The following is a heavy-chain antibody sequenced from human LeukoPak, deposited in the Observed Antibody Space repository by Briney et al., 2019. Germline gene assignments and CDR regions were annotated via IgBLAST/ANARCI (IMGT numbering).Heavy chain of an antibody. V-gene: IGHV3-9*01. CDR3: AKAYSSSWFDAFDI. CDR1: GFTFSSYA. CDR2: ISWNSGSI. Sequence: GGSLRLSCAASGFTFSSYAMHWVRQAPGKGLEWVSGISWNSGSIGYADSVKGRFTISRDNAKNSLYLQMNSLRAEDTALYYCAKAYSSSWFDAFDIWGQGTMVTVSS. J-gene: IGHJ3*02. D-gene: IGHD6-13*01.